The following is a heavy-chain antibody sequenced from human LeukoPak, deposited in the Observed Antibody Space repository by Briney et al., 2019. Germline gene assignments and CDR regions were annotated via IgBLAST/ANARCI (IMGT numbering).Heavy chain of an antibody. CDR3: ARPSYSNYYYYMDV. CDR2: IIPIFGTA. CDR1: GGTFSSYA. V-gene: IGHV1-69*13. D-gene: IGHD4-11*01. Sequence: SVKDSCKASGGTFSSYAISWVRQAPGQGLEWMGGIIPIFGTANYAQKFQGRVTIAADESTSTAYMELSSLRSEDTAVYYCARPSYSNYYYYMDVWGKGTTVTVSS. J-gene: IGHJ6*03.